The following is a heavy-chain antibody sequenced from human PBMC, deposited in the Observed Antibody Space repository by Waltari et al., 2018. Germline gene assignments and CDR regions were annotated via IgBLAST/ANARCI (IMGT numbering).Heavy chain of an antibody. CDR2: IYYTGST. D-gene: IGHD3-10*01. J-gene: IGHJ4*02. CDR3: ARIYYDSGSYYFDS. CDR1: GGSISSYY. V-gene: IGHV4-59*08. Sequence: QVQLQESGPGLVTPSEDLSLTCTVSGGSISSYYWSWIRQPPGKGLEWIGYIYYTGSTNYNPSLKSRVTISVDTSKRQFSLKLSSVTAADTAVYYCARIYYDSGSYYFDSWGQGTLVTVSS.